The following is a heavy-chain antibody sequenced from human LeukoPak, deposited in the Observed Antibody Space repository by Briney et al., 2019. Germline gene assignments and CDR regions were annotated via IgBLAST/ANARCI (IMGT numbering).Heavy chain of an antibody. CDR2: IYHSGST. CDR1: GGSISSGGYY. J-gene: IGHJ3*02. V-gene: IGHV4-30-2*01. CDR3: AREFLPCSSTSCDAAFDI. D-gene: IGHD2-2*01. Sequence: PSETLSLTCTVSGGSISSGGYYWSWIRQPPGKGLEWIGYIYHSGSTYYNPSLKSRVTISVDRSKNQFSLKLSSVTAADTAVYYCAREFLPCSSTSCDAAFDIWGQGTMVTVSS.